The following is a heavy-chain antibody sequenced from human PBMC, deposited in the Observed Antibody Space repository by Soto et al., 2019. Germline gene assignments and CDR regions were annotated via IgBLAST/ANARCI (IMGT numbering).Heavy chain of an antibody. Sequence: WGSLRLSCKVSGVTFRGYAMILVRQAPGKGLEWVSGIRIGPGITYYADSVKGRFTISSDISRKTVYLQMNNLRGEDTALYFCARSRSAMADGMNVWGQGTTVTVSS. V-gene: IGHV3-23*01. CDR1: GVTFRGYA. J-gene: IGHJ6*02. CDR2: IRIGPGIT. CDR3: ARSRSAMADGMNV. D-gene: IGHD5-18*01.